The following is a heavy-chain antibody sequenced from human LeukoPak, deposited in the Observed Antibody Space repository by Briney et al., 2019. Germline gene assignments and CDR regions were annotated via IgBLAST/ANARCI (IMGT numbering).Heavy chain of an antibody. D-gene: IGHD2-15*01. J-gene: IGHJ6*02. V-gene: IGHV3-74*01. CDR1: GFTFSSYW. CDR3: ATVDCGGGSCYSGMDV. Sequence: GGSLRLSCAASGFTFSSYWMHWVRQAPGKGLVWVSRINSDGSSTSYADSVKGRFTISRDNAKNTLYLQMNSLRAEDTAVYYCATVDCGGGSCYSGMDVWGQGTTVTVSS. CDR2: INSDGSST.